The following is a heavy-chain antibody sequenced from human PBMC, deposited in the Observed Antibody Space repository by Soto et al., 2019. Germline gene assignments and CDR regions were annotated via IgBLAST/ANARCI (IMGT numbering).Heavy chain of an antibody. D-gene: IGHD6-19*01. J-gene: IGHJ4*02. V-gene: IGHV1-8*01. CDR1: GYTLTTSD. CDR3: SMGEVRSGWGPVY. Sequence: QVQLVQSGAEVKKPGASVKVSCKASGYTLTTSDINRVRQATGQGLEWMGWMHPNSGNTGYAQKFQGRVTMTRDTSTRTAYMELSSLRSEDAAVYYCSMGEVRSGWGPVYGGQGTLVTVSS. CDR2: MHPNSGNT.